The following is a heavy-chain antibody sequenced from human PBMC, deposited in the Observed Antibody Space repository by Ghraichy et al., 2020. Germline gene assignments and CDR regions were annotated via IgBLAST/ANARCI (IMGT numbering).Heavy chain of an antibody. Sequence: LSLTCGASGFTFSSHGMHWVRQAPGKGLEWVAVMSYDGNTKYYADSVKGRFTISRDNSKSTLYLQMNSLRAEDTAVYYCFESDGDWGQGTLVTVSS. D-gene: IGHD2-21*01. V-gene: IGHV3-30*03. CDR1: GFTFSSHG. CDR2: MSYDGNTK. CDR3: FESDGD. J-gene: IGHJ4*02.